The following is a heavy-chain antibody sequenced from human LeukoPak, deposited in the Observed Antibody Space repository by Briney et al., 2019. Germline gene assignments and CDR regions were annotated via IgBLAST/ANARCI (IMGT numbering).Heavy chain of an antibody. Sequence: GGSLRLSCAASGFTFSNYWMHWVRQAPGKGLLWVARIHTNGSSTSYADSVKGRFTISRDNAKNTLYLQMNSLRAEDTAVYYCARGHTAVTRHFDFWGQGTLVTVSS. CDR1: GFTFSNYW. CDR2: IHTNGSST. V-gene: IGHV3-74*01. CDR3: ARGHTAVTRHFDF. D-gene: IGHD4-17*01. J-gene: IGHJ4*02.